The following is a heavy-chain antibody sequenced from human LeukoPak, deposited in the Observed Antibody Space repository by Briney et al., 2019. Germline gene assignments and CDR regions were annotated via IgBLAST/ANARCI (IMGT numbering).Heavy chain of an antibody. J-gene: IGHJ4*02. CDR3: ARGNNGYCSGGRCYPFDY. V-gene: IGHV4-34*01. CDR2: INHSGST. Sequence: SETLSLTCAVDSGSFGAYYWSWIRQPPGKGLEWIGEINHSGSTNYNPSLKSRVTMSVDTSKKQFSLKLSSVTAADTAVYYCARGNNGYCSGGRCYPFDYWGQGTLVTVSS. CDR1: SGSFGAYY. D-gene: IGHD2-15*01.